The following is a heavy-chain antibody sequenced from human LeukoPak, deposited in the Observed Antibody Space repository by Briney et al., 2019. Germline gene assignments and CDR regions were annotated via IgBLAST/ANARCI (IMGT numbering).Heavy chain of an antibody. Sequence: GGSLRLSCAASGFTFSSYGMHWVRQAPGKGLEWVSAISGSGGSTYYADSVKGRFTISRDNSRNTLYLQMNSLRAEDTAVYYCAKGVTSGALSSTGYYYGFDYWGQGTLVTVSS. V-gene: IGHV3-23*01. D-gene: IGHD3-22*01. CDR2: ISGSGGST. J-gene: IGHJ4*02. CDR3: AKGVTSGALSSTGYYYGFDY. CDR1: GFTFSSYG.